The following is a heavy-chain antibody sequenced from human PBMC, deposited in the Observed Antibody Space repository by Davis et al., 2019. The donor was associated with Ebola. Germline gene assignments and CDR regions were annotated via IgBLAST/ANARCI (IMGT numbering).Heavy chain of an antibody. Sequence: GGSLRLSCAASGFTFSSYAMSWVRQAPGKGLEWVSAISGSGGSTYYADSVKGRFTISRDNAKNSLYLQMNSLRAEDTAVYYCASQDYGGDYWGQGTLVTVSS. CDR1: GFTFSSYA. CDR2: ISGSGGST. CDR3: ASQDYGGDY. J-gene: IGHJ4*02. V-gene: IGHV3-23*01. D-gene: IGHD4-23*01.